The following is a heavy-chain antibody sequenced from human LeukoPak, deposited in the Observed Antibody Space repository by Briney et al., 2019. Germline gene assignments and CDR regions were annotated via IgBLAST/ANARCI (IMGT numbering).Heavy chain of an antibody. CDR3: AKRITVAAGIYFDS. CDR1: GFTFDDYA. V-gene: IGHV3-23*01. Sequence: QAGRSLRLSCAASGFTFDDYAMHWVRQAPGKGLEWVSTIYGGGANTFYADSVKGRFTISRDDSKNMQFLQMDSLRPEDTAVYFCAKRITVAAGIYFDSWGQGTLVTVSS. CDR2: IYGGGANT. J-gene: IGHJ4*02. D-gene: IGHD6-19*01.